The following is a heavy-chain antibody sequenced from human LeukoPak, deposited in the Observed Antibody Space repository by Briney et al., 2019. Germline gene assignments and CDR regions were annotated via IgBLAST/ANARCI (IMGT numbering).Heavy chain of an antibody. D-gene: IGHD2-2*01. Sequence: PSETLSLTCTVSGGSISSYYRSWIRQPPGKGLEWIGYIYYSGSTNYNPSLKSRVTISVDTSKNQFSLKLSSVTAADTAVYYCARDRVGYCSSTSCYYYYYYYMDVWGKGTTVTVSS. V-gene: IGHV4-59*01. CDR3: ARDRVGYCSSTSCYYYYYYYMDV. CDR2: IYYSGST. CDR1: GGSISSYY. J-gene: IGHJ6*03.